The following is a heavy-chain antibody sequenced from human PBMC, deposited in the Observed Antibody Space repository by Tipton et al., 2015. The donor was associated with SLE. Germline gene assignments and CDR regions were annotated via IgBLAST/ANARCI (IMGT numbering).Heavy chain of an antibody. D-gene: IGHD2/OR15-2a*01. CDR3: VKGTLAGLTDAP. CDR2: IFDTGDTR. J-gene: IGHJ5*02. CDR1: GFTFSSYG. V-gene: IGHV3-23*01. Sequence: GSLRLSCAASGFTFSSYGMTWVRQAPGKGLEWVSSIFDTGDTRHYADSVRGRFTISRDNSKNTVYLQMNSLSVEDTATYYCVKGTLAGLTDAPWGQGVLVTVSS.